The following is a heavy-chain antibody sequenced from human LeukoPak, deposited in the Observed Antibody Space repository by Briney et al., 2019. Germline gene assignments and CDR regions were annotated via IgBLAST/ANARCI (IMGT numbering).Heavy chain of an antibody. V-gene: IGHV4-30-2*01. CDR2: IYHSGST. CDR3: ARGPTAMAKAFDI. J-gene: IGHJ3*02. CDR1: GGSISSGGYS. Sequence: SQTLSLTCAVSGGSISSGGYSWSWIRQLPGKGLEWIGYIYHSGSTYYNPSLKSRVTISVDRSKNQFSLKLSSVTAADTAVYYCARGPTAMAKAFDIWGQGTMVTVSS. D-gene: IGHD5-18*01.